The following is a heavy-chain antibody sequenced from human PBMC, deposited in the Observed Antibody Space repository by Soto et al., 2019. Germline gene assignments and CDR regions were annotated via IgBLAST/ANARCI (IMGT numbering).Heavy chain of an antibody. CDR1: GGSISSGGYY. Sequence: QVQLQESGPGLVKPSQTLSLTCTVSGGSISSGGYYWSWIRQHPGKGLEWIGYIYYSGSTYYNPSLKSRVTMSVDTSKNQFSLQLSSVTAADTAVDYCASEERSSSWYYFDYWGQGTLVTVSS. D-gene: IGHD6-13*01. J-gene: IGHJ4*02. CDR3: ASEERSSSWYYFDY. CDR2: IYYSGST. V-gene: IGHV4-31*03.